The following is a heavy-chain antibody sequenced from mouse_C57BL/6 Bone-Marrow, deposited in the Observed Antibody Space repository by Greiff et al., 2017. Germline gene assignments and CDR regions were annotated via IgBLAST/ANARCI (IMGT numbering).Heavy chain of an antibody. CDR2: FHPYNDDT. CDR1: GYTFTTYP. J-gene: IGHJ2*01. V-gene: IGHV1-47*01. CDR3: ARGGNYGGYYFDY. Sequence: VQLQQSGAELVKPGASVKMSCKASGYTFTTYPIEWMKQNHGKSLEWIGNFHPYNDDTKYNEKFKGKATLTVETSSSTVYLQLSRLTSDDSAVDYCARGGNYGGYYFDYWGQGTTLTVSS. D-gene: IGHD2-1*01.